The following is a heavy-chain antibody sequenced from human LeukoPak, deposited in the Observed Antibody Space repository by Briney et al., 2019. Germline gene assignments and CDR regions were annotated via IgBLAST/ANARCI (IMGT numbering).Heavy chain of an antibody. CDR2: ITGSGDTT. J-gene: IGHJ4*02. D-gene: IGHD3-9*01. CDR1: GFIFRNYA. V-gene: IGHV3-23*01. Sequence: GASLRLSCAASGFIFRNYAMSWVRQAPGRGLEWVSAITGSGDTTYYADSVKGRFTISRDNSKNTLYVEMNTLRAEDTAVYYCAKWGDYDILTGYYVSDFWGQGTLVTVSS. CDR3: AKWGDYDILTGYYVSDF.